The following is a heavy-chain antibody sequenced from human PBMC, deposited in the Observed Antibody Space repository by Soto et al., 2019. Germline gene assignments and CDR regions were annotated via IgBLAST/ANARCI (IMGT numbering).Heavy chain of an antibody. CDR3: ARDRSYGSGSYYYYYYYMDV. V-gene: IGHV3-64*01. J-gene: IGHJ6*03. D-gene: IGHD3-10*01. CDR1: GFTFSSYA. CDR2: ISSNGGST. Sequence: EVQLVESGGGLVQPGGSLRLSCAASGFTFSSYAMHWVRQAPGKGLEYVSAISSNGGSTYYANSVKGRFTISRDNSKNRLYLQMGSLRAEDMAVYYCARDRSYGSGSYYYYYYYMDVWGKGTTVTVSS.